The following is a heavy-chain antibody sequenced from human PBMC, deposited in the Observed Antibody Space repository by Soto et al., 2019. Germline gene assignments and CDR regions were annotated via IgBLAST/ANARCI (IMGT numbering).Heavy chain of an antibody. V-gene: IGHV4-34*01. Sequence: QVQLQQWGAGLLKPSETLSLTCAVYGGSFSGYYWSWIRKPPVKGLECIGHINHSGSTNYIPSLTCRVTRSVATSKDRFSRKLSSVTAADTAVYYFAGGRSWLVGDFDYWCQGTLVTVSS. CDR2: INHSGST. J-gene: IGHJ4*02. D-gene: IGHD6-19*01. CDR3: AGGRSWLVGDFDY. CDR1: GGSFSGYY.